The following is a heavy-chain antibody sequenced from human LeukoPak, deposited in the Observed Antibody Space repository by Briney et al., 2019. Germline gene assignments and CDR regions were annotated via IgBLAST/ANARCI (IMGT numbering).Heavy chain of an antibody. D-gene: IGHD6-19*01. CDR1: GFTFSSYS. V-gene: IGHV3-21*01. CDR3: AREDIAVAGFSIHDAFDI. J-gene: IGHJ3*02. Sequence: PGGSLRLSRAASGFTFSSYSMNWVRQAPGKGLEWVSSISSSSSYIYYADSVKGRFTISRDNAENSLYLQMNSLRAEDTAVYYCAREDIAVAGFSIHDAFDIWGQGTMVTVSS. CDR2: ISSSSSYI.